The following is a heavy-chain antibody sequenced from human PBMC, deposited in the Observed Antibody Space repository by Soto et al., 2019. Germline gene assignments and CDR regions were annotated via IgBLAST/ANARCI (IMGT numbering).Heavy chain of an antibody. J-gene: IGHJ4*02. V-gene: IGHV3-33*06. CDR2: IWYDGRNT. Sequence: QVQLVESGGGVVQPGRSLRLSCAASGFTFNSYGMHWVRQAPGKGLEWVALIWYDGRNTYYADSVKGRFTVSRDNSKNTLSLQMTSLRAEDTAVYYCAKGRSRYSDYDLDYWGQGTLVTVCS. CDR1: GFTFNSYG. D-gene: IGHD5-12*01. CDR3: AKGRSRYSDYDLDY.